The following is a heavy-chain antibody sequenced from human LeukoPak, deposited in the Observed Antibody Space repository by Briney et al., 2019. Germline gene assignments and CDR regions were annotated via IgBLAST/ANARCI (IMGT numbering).Heavy chain of an antibody. D-gene: IGHD3-10*01. CDR2: IYYSGST. CDR3: ARDRYYGSGSHYIQTPPDAFDI. V-gene: IGHV4-61*01. Sequence: SETLSLTCTVSGGSVSSGSYYWSWIRQPPGKGLEWIGYIYYSGSTNYNPSLKSRVTISVDTSKNQFSLKLSSVTAADTAVYYCARDRYYGSGSHYIQTPPDAFDIWGQGTMVTVSS. CDR1: GGSVSSGSYY. J-gene: IGHJ3*02.